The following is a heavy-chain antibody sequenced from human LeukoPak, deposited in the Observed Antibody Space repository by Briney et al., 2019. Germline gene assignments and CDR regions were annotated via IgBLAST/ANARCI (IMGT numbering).Heavy chain of an antibody. D-gene: IGHD1-1*01. Sequence: SETLSLTCTVSGGSISSSSYYWGWIRQPPGKGLEWIGNIYYGGSTYPNPSLKSRVTISVDTSKNQFSLRLSSVTAADTAVYYCARQDRITNSIDAFDIWGQGTMVTVSS. J-gene: IGHJ3*02. V-gene: IGHV4-39*07. CDR3: ARQDRITNSIDAFDI. CDR1: GGSISSSSYY. CDR2: IYYGGST.